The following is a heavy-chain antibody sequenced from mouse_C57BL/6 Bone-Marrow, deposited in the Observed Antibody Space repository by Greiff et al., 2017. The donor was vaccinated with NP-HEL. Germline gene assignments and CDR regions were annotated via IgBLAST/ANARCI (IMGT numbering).Heavy chain of an antibody. Sequence: VKLMESGPGLVAPSQSLSIPCTVSGFSLTSYGVDWVRQSPGKGLEWLGVIWGVGSTNYNSALKSRLSISKDNSKSQVFLKMNSLQTDDTAMYYCASDSSTGTGAMDYWGQGTSVTVSS. J-gene: IGHJ4*01. D-gene: IGHD4-1*02. CDR2: IWGVGST. CDR3: ASDSSTGTGAMDY. V-gene: IGHV2-6*01. CDR1: GFSLTSYG.